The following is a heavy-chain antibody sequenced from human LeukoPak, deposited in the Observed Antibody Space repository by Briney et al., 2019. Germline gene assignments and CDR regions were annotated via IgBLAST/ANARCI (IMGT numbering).Heavy chain of an antibody. CDR2: IIPILGTA. D-gene: IGHD1-1*01. J-gene: IGHJ4*02. CDR1: GGTFSSYA. CDR3: ARDPGRTGYFDY. Sequence: GASVKVSCKASGGTFSSYAISWVRQAPGQGLEWMGGIIPILGTANYAQKFQGRVTITADESTSTAHMELSSLRSEDTAVYYCARDPGRTGYFDYWGRGTLVTVSS. V-gene: IGHV1-69*13.